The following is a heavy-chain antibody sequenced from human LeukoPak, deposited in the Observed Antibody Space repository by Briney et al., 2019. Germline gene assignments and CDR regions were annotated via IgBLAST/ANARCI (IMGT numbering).Heavy chain of an antibody. D-gene: IGHD3-22*01. J-gene: IGHJ3*02. Sequence: PSETLSLTCTVSGGSISSYYWSWIRQPAGKGLEWIGRIYTSGSTNYNPSLKSRVTMSVDTSKNQFSLKLSSVTAADTAVYYRASPYDSSGFDAFDIWGQGTMVTVSS. CDR3: ASPYDSSGFDAFDI. CDR1: GGSISSYY. V-gene: IGHV4-4*07. CDR2: IYTSGST.